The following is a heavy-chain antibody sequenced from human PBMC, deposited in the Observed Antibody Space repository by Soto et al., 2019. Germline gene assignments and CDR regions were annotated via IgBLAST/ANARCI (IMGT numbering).Heavy chain of an antibody. CDR2: IYYSGST. CDR3: ARGNDGSGWRGYFDY. Sequence: QVQLQESGPGLVKPSETLSLTCTVSGGSVSSGSYYWSWIRQPPGKGLEWIGYIYYSGSTNYNPSLKSRVTISVDTSKNQFSLKLSSVTAADTAVYYCARGNDGSGWRGYFDYWGQGTLVTVSS. J-gene: IGHJ4*02. CDR1: GGSVSSGSYY. V-gene: IGHV4-61*01. D-gene: IGHD6-19*01.